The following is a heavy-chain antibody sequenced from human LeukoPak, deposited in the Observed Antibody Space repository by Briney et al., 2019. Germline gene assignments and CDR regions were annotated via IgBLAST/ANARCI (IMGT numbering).Heavy chain of an antibody. CDR1: GFTFSSYA. V-gene: IGHV3-30*04. CDR2: ISYDGSNK. Sequence: GGSLRLSCAASGFTFSSYAMHWVRQAPGKGLEWVAVISYDGSNKYYADSVKGRFTISRDNSKNTLYLQMNSLRAEDTAVYYCAREDTVTTGFDYWGQGTLVTVSS. J-gene: IGHJ4*02. CDR3: AREDTVTTGFDY. D-gene: IGHD4-17*01.